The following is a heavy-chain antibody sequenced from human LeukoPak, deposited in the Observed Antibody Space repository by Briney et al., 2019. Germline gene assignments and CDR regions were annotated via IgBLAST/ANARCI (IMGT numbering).Heavy chain of an antibody. J-gene: IGHJ4*02. CDR2: IYYTGST. V-gene: IGHV4-59*08. D-gene: IGHD6-6*01. CDR3: ARHRAYSSSSPFDY. Sequence: SETLSLTCSVSGGSISSLYWSWIRQPPGKGLESIGYIYYTGSTNYNPSLKSRVTMFVDMSKNQFSLRLSSVTAADTAVYYCARHRAYSSSSPFDYSGQGTLVTVSS. CDR1: GGSISSLY.